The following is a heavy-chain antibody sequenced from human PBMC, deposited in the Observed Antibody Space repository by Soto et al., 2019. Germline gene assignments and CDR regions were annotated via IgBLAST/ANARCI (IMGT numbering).Heavy chain of an antibody. J-gene: IGHJ6*02. CDR1: GKSVNLVC. CDR3: ARHGPRVYKDNRDYYYYGMDV. D-gene: IGHD2-15*01. Sequence: VYGKSVNLVCLGIVKQTRGRGPNAVGIIYPGDSDTRYSPSFQGQVTISADKSISTAYLQWSSLKASDTAMYYCARHGPRVYKDNRDYYYYGMDVWGHWTTVTVSS. V-gene: IGHV5-51*07. CDR2: IYPGDSDT.